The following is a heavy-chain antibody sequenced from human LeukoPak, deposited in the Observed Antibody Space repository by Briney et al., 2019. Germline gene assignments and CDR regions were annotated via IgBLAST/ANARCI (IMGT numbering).Heavy chain of an antibody. CDR1: GGSFSGYY. CDR2: INHSGST. J-gene: IGHJ5*02. V-gene: IGHV4-34*01. D-gene: IGHD2-2*01. CDR3: ARGRYCSSTSCSGDWFDP. Sequence: ASETLSLTCAVYGGSFSGYYWSWIRQPPGKGLEWIGEINHSGSTNYNPSLKSRVTISVDTSMNQFSLKLSSVTAADTAVYYCARGRYCSSTSCSGDWFDPWGQGTLVTVSS.